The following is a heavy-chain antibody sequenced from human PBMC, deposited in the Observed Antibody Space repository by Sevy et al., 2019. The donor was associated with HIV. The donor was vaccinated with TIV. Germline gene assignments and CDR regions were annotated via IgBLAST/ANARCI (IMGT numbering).Heavy chain of an antibody. CDR2: INPSGGST. Sequence: ASVKVSCKASGYTFTSYYMHWVRQAPGQGLEWMGIINPSGGSTSYAQKFQGRVTMTRETSTSTVYMELSSLRSEDTAVYYCTYYDSSGSFDYWGQGTLVTVSS. CDR3: TYYDSSGSFDY. J-gene: IGHJ4*02. V-gene: IGHV1-46*03. D-gene: IGHD3-22*01. CDR1: GYTFTSYY.